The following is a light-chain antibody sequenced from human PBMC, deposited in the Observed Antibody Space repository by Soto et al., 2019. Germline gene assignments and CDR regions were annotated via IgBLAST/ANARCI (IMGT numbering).Light chain of an antibody. Sequence: QSVLTQPPSVSGAPGQRVTISCTGTSSNIGAGQDVHWYRQLPGAAPKFLISDSNNRASGVPDRFSVSKSGASASLAITGLRAEEEGDYFCQSYGTSLSGLYVFGTGTKV. CDR1: SSNIGAGQD. CDR2: DSN. V-gene: IGLV1-40*01. CDR3: QSYGTSLSGLYV. J-gene: IGLJ1*01.